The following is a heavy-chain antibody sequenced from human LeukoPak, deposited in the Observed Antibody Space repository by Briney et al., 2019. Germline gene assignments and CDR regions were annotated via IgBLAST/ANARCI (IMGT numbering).Heavy chain of an antibody. V-gene: IGHV1-2*02. J-gene: IGHJ5*02. CDR1: GYTFTGYY. CDR3: ARGIDPSTLPIPNNWFDP. D-gene: IGHD2-2*01. CDR2: INPNSGGT. Sequence: GASVTVSCKASGYTFTGYYMHWVRQAPGQGLEWMGWINPNSGGTNYAQKFQGRVTMTRDTSISTAYMELSRLRSDDTAVYYCARGIDPSTLPIPNNWFDPWGQGTLVTVSS.